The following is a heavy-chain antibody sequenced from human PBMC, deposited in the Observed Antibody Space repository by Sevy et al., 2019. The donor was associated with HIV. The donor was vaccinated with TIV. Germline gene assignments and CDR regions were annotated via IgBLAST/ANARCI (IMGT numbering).Heavy chain of an antibody. D-gene: IGHD1-26*01. V-gene: IGHV1-69*13. CDR3: ARRGPLTFIVGAIYYYYGMDV. J-gene: IGHJ6*02. CDR2: IIPIFGTA. CDR1: GGTFSSYA. Sequence: ASVKVSCKASGGTFSSYAISWVRQAPGQGLEWMGGIIPIFGTANYAQKFQGRVTITADESTSTAYMELSSLRSEDTAVYYCARRGPLTFIVGAIYYYYGMDVWGQGTTVTVSS.